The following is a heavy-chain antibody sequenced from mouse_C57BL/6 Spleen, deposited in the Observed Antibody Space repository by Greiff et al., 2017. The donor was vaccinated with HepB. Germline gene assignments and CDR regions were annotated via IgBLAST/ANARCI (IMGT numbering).Heavy chain of an antibody. V-gene: IGHV1-64*01. J-gene: IGHJ4*01. CDR1: GYTFTSYW. CDR2: IHPNSGST. Sequence: VQLQQSGAELVKPGASVKLSCKASGYTFTSYWMHWVKQRPGQGLEWIGMIHPNSGSTNYNEKFKSKATLTVDKSSSTAYMQLSSLTSEDSAVYYCAREGYYGYDDYAMDYWGQGTSVTVSS. CDR3: AREGYYGYDDYAMDY. D-gene: IGHD2-2*01.